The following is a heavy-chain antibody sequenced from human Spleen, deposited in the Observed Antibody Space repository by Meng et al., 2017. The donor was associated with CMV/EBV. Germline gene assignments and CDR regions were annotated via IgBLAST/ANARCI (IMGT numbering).Heavy chain of an antibody. CDR2: ISAGGDST. CDR3: ARGGSSGWQRGYYFDY. D-gene: IGHD6-19*01. Sequence: GESLKISCAASGFSFAIYAMTWVRQAPGKGLEWVSTISAGGDSTYYADSVKGRFTISRDNSKNTLYLQMNSLRAEDTAVYYCARGGSSGWQRGYYFDYWGQGTLVTVSS. CDR1: GFSFAIYA. J-gene: IGHJ4*02. V-gene: IGHV3-23*01.